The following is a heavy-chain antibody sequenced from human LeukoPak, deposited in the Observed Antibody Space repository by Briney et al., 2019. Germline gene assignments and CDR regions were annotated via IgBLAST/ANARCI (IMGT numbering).Heavy chain of an antibody. CDR2: ISYDGSNK. J-gene: IGHJ4*02. CDR3: AKEWGKYSSSWYGLDY. CDR1: GFTFSNYG. Sequence: SGGSLRLSCAASGFTFSNYGMHWVRQAPGKGLEWLAVISYDGSNKYYADSVKGRFTISRDNSKNTLYLQMNSLRVEDTALYYCAKEWGKYSSSWYGLDYWGQGTLVTVSS. D-gene: IGHD6-13*01. V-gene: IGHV3-30*18.